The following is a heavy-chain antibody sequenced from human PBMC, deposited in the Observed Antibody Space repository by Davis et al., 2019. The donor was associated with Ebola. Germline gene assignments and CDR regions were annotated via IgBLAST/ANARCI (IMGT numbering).Heavy chain of an antibody. CDR3: ARAQFPTTSDH. V-gene: IGHV1-18*01. CDR2: ISAYEGIP. J-gene: IGHJ4*02. CDR1: VYTFISYG. Sequence: SVPVSCMASVYTFISYGLSWVRLPPGQGLEWMGWISAYEGIPSYAPKFQGRATMTRDTSTSTAYMEVGSLRSDDTAVYYCARAQFPTTSDHWGQGTLVTVSS. D-gene: IGHD1-1*01.